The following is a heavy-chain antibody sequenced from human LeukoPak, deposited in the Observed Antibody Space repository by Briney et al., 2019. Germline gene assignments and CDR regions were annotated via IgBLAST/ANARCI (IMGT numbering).Heavy chain of an antibody. CDR3: ARISGGGYGNYYYYYGMDV. J-gene: IGHJ6*02. V-gene: IGHV4-39*01. CDR1: GGSISSSSYY. Sequence: SETLSLTCTVSGGSISSSSYYWGWIRQPPGKGLEWIGSIYYSGSTYYNPSLKSRVTISVDTSKNQFSLKLSSVTAADTAVYYCARISGGGYGNYYYYYGMDVWGQGTTVTVSS. D-gene: IGHD1-26*01. CDR2: IYYSGST.